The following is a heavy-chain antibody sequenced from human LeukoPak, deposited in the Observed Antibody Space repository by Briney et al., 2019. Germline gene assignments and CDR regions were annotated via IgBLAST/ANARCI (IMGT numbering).Heavy chain of an antibody. CDR2: ISGGTGST. Sequence: GGSLRLSCVASGFTFSGYAMSWVRQAPGKGLEWVSTISGGTGSTYYADSVKGRFTISRDNSRNTLYLQMNSLRAEDTAVYYCAKGYDYVWGSYRLHAFDIGGQGTMVTVSS. CDR1: GFTFSGYA. V-gene: IGHV3-23*01. J-gene: IGHJ3*02. D-gene: IGHD3-16*02. CDR3: AKGYDYVWGSYRLHAFDI.